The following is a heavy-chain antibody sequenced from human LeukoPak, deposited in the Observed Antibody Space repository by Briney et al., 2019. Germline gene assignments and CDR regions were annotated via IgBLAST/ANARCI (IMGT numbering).Heavy chain of an antibody. CDR3: ARGDGLSSGAFDF. CDR1: GYTFTAYY. CDR2: INPNSGGS. D-gene: IGHD6-19*01. V-gene: IGHV1-2*02. Sequence: ASVKVSCKASGYTFTAYYMHWVRQAPGQGLEWMGWINPNSGGSNYPQKFQGRVTMTRDTSISTAYMDLSSLRSDDTAVYYYARGDGLSSGAFDFWGQGTLVTVSS. J-gene: IGHJ4*02.